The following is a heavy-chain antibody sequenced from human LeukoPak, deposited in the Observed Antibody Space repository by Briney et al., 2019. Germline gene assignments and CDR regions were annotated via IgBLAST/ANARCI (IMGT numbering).Heavy chain of an antibody. V-gene: IGHV3-30*03. Sequence: GGSLRLSCEASGFTFSNYAMSWVRQAPGKGLEWVAIISNDGSRKYYAHSVEGRFTISRDNSKNTLYLQMDSLRAEDTAVYYCARDRAWNYFDYWGQGTLVTVSS. CDR2: ISNDGSRK. J-gene: IGHJ4*02. CDR1: GFTFSNYA. CDR3: ARDRAWNYFDY. D-gene: IGHD3-3*01.